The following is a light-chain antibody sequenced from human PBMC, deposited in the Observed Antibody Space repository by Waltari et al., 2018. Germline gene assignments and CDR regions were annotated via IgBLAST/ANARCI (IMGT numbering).Light chain of an antibody. V-gene: IGLV3-1*01. J-gene: IGLJ2*01. CDR1: TLGNQF. Sequence: SYVLTQPPSVSVSPGQTASIDCSGDTLGNQFVAWYQLKPGQSPVLFVYEDDKRPSGIPERFSGSNSGNTATLTISGAQSMDEGDYFCQGRDGSTAVVFGGGTKLTVL. CDR2: EDD. CDR3: QGRDGSTAVV.